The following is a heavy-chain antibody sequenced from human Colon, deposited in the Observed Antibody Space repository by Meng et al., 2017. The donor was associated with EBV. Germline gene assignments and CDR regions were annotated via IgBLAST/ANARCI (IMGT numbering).Heavy chain of an antibody. D-gene: IGHD2-21*02. Sequence: QVHLRRYGAEVTGAWARSKVSFKASGYPFSIYVFTWVRQAPGQGLEWLGWISTYNDNPKYAQKVQGRVTMTADTSTSTAYMELRSLTSDDTAVYYCARDLWPHIVVVTAPSEFWGQGTLVTVSS. V-gene: IGHV1-18*01. CDR3: ARDLWPHIVVVTAPSEF. CDR2: ISTYNDNP. CDR1: GYPFSIYV. J-gene: IGHJ4*02.